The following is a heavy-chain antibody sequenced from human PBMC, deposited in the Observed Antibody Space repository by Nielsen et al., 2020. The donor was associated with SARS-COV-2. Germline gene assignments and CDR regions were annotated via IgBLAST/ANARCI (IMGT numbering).Heavy chain of an antibody. V-gene: IGHV4-59*01. J-gene: IGHJ6*02. Sequence: SETLSLTCTVSGASMRNDYWSWIRRPPGKGLEWIGYIFYNGRTNYNPSLKSRVTISVDTSKDQFSLKLSAVTAADTAVYYCARGRRAASVYYGLDVWGRGTTVTVSS. CDR3: ARGRRAASVYYGLDV. CDR1: GASMRNDY. CDR2: IFYNGRT. D-gene: IGHD6-25*01.